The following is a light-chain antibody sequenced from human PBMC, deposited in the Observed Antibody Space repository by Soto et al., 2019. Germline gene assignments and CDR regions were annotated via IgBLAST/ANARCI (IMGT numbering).Light chain of an antibody. CDR2: DVS. Sequence: QSVLTQPASVSGSPGQSITISCTGSSGDVGAYNYVSWYQQYPGIAPKLMIYDVSNRPSGVSSRVSGSKSGNTASLTISGLQAEDEADYYCSSYTTNKVVFGGGTKLTVL. V-gene: IGLV2-14*01. J-gene: IGLJ2*01. CDR3: SSYTTNKVV. CDR1: SGDVGAYNY.